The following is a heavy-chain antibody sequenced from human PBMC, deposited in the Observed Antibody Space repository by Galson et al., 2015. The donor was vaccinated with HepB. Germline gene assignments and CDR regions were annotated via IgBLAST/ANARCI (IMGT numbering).Heavy chain of an antibody. J-gene: IGHJ5*02. CDR3: ARDPSGSYWGGWFDL. CDR2: TCYRSKWYN. Sequence: CAISGDSVSSNSAAWNWIRQSPSRGLEWLGRTCYRSKWYNDYAESEKSRMTIKPDTSKNEFSLQLNSVTPEDTAVYYCARDPSGSYWGGWFDLWGQGIPVTVSS. V-gene: IGHV6-1*01. CDR1: GDSVSSNSAA. D-gene: IGHD1-26*01.